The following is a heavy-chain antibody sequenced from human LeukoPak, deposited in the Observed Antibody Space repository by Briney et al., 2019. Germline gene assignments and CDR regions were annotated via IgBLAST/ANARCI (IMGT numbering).Heavy chain of an antibody. J-gene: IGHJ3*02. V-gene: IGHV1-18*01. CDR1: GYTFTSYG. D-gene: IGHD3-22*01. Sequence: ASVKVSCKASGYTFTSYGISWVRQAPGQGLEWMGWISAYNGNTNYAQKLQGGVTMTTDTSTSTAYMELRSLRSDDTAVYYCARDFPYFYYDSSGYPRDAFDIWGQGTMVTVSS. CDR3: ARDFPYFYYDSSGYPRDAFDI. CDR2: ISAYNGNT.